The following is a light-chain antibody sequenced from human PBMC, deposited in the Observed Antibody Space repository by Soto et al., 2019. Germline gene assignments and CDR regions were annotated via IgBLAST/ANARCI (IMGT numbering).Light chain of an antibody. CDR1: QSVSSNY. Sequence: ENVLTQSPGTLFLSPGERATLSCRASQSVSSNYLAWYQQRPGQAPRLLIYGASNRDTGIPDRFSGSGSGTDFTLTITRLEPEDFAVYYCQQYGGSPQTFGQGTKVEIK. V-gene: IGKV3-20*01. J-gene: IGKJ1*01. CDR2: GAS. CDR3: QQYGGSPQT.